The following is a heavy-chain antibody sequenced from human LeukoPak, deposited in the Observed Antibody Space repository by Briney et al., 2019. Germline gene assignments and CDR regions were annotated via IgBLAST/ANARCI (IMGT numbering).Heavy chain of an antibody. CDR2: INPSGGST. Sequence: ASVKVSCKASGYTFTSYYMHWVRQAPGQGLEWMGIINPSGGSTSYTQKFQGRVTMTRDTSTSTVYMELSSLRSEDTAVYYCARDRTTVTEIDAFDIWGQGTMVTVSS. D-gene: IGHD4-17*01. V-gene: IGHV1-46*01. J-gene: IGHJ3*02. CDR3: ARDRTTVTEIDAFDI. CDR1: GYTFTSYY.